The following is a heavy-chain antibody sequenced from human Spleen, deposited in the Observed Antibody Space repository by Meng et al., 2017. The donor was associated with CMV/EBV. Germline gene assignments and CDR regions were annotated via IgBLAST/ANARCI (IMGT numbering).Heavy chain of an antibody. Sequence: QVQLPQWGAGLLKPSETLSLTCAVYGGSFSGYYWSWIRQPPGKGLEWIGEINHSGSTNYNPSLKSRVTISVDTSKNQFSLKLSSVTAADTAVYYCARWGRAARLRSNWFDPWGQGTLVTVSS. D-gene: IGHD6-6*01. CDR1: GGSFSGYY. J-gene: IGHJ5*02. CDR2: INHSGST. CDR3: ARWGRAARLRSNWFDP. V-gene: IGHV4-34*01.